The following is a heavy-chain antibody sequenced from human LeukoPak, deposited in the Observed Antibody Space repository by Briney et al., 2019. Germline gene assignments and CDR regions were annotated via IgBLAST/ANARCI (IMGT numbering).Heavy chain of an antibody. CDR3: ARHPGDDY. CDR2: IYYSGST. V-gene: IGHV4-59*08. D-gene: IGHD1-14*01. Sequence: SETLSLTCTVSGASITSYYWSWIRQPPGKGLEWIGYIYYSGSTNYNPSLKSRVTISVDTSKNQFSLKLSSVTAADTAVYYCARHPGDDYWGQGTLVTVSS. CDR1: GASITSYY. J-gene: IGHJ4*02.